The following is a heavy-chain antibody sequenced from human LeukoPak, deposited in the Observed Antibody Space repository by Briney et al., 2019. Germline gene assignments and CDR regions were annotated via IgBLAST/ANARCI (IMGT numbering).Heavy chain of an antibody. J-gene: IGHJ4*02. V-gene: IGHV1-69*04. CDR2: IIPILGIA. Sequence: SVKVSCKASGGTFSSYAISWVRQAPGQGLEWMGRIIPILGIANYAQKFQGRVTITADKSTSTAYMELSRLRSDDTAVYYCAREEITMVRGVNFDYWGQGTLVTVSS. CDR1: GGTFSSYA. CDR3: AREEITMVRGVNFDY. D-gene: IGHD3-10*01.